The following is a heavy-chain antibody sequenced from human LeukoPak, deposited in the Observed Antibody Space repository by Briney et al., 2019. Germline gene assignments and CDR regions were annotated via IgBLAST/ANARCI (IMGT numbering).Heavy chain of an antibody. CDR3: ARVYYHSSAYYLYFFDY. Sequence: SETLSLTCTVSGDSIRTYYWTWIRQPPGKALEWIGYIYYSGSTDYNPSLKSRVTISVDTSKNQFSRKLSSVTAAATAVYYCARVYYHSSAYYLYFFDYWGQGTLVTVSS. CDR1: GDSIRTYY. J-gene: IGHJ4*02. CDR2: IYYSGST. D-gene: IGHD3-22*01. V-gene: IGHV4-59*01.